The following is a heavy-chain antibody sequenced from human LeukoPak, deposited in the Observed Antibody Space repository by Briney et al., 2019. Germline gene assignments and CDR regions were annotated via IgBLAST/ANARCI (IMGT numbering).Heavy chain of an antibody. V-gene: IGHV4-59*01. D-gene: IGHD6-19*01. CDR2: IYYSGTT. J-gene: IGHJ4*02. CDR1: GGSLSSYY. Sequence: SETLSLTCTVSGGSLSSYYWSWIRQPPGKGLEWIGYIYYSGTTNYNPSLKSRVTISVDTSKNQFSLKLSSVTAADTAVYYCASSLQWLSYFDYWGQGTLVTVSS. CDR3: ASSLQWLSYFDY.